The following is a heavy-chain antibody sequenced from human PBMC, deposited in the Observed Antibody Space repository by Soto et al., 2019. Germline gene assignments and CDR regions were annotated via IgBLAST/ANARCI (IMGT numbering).Heavy chain of an antibody. CDR1: GGLSSGYY. V-gene: IGHV4-34*01. J-gene: IGHJ3*02. CDR3: ARRGITAGGRDGFDI. D-gene: IGHD6-13*01. Sequence: QVQLQQWGAGLLKPSETLSLTCAVYGGLSSGYYWSWIRQPPGKGLEWIGEINRCGSTIYNPSLQSRVTLSVDTSKNQFSLTLSSVTAADTAVYFCARRGITAGGRDGFDIWGQGTMVTVSS. CDR2: INRCGST.